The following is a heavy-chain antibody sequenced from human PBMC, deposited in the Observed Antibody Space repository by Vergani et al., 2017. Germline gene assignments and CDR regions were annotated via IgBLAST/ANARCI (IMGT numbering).Heavy chain of an antibody. CDR2: INPTTGNP. J-gene: IGHJ4*02. CDR1: GYSFNNYA. V-gene: IGHV7-4-1*01. D-gene: IGHD6-19*01. CDR3: ARAKRGRLAVGATDS. Sequence: QAQLVQSGSEVKKPGASVKVSCKASGYSFNNYAIHWVRQAPGQGLEWMGWINPTTGNPTYARAFTGRFVFSVDTSISTAYLQIGSLKAEDTAVYFCARAKRGRLAVGATDSWGQGTLLTVSS.